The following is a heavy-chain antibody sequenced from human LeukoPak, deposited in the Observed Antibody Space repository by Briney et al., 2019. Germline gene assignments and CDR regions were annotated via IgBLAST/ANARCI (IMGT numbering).Heavy chain of an antibody. CDR1: GYTFNTYW. J-gene: IGHJ4*02. CDR3: AREGRSSSPMDY. D-gene: IGHD6-6*01. V-gene: IGHV5-51*01. Sequence: GESLKISCKGSGYTFNTYWIGWVRQMPGKGLELMGIIYPGDSDTRYSPSFQGQVTISADKSISTAYLQWGSLKASDTAMYYCAREGRSSSPMDYWGQGTLVTVSS. CDR2: IYPGDSDT.